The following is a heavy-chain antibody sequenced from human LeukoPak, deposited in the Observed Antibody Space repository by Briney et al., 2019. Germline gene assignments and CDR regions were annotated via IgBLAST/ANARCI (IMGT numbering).Heavy chain of an antibody. V-gene: IGHV1-2*02. CDR1: GYTFTGYY. CDR3: ALIVDYYDSSGYYHWFDP. Sequence: GASVKVSCKASGYTFTGYYMHWVRQAPGQGLEWMGWINPNSGGTNYAQKFQGRVTMTRDTSISTAYMELSRLRSDDTAVYYCALIVDYYDSSGYYHWFDPWGQGTLVTVSS. D-gene: IGHD3-22*01. CDR2: INPNSGGT. J-gene: IGHJ5*02.